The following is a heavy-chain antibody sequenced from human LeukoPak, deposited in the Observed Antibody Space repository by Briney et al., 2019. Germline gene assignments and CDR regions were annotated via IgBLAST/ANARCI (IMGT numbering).Heavy chain of an antibody. CDR3: ARLGSSASPGSGY. Sequence: HGESMKIFCKGSGYSFTSYWIGWVRQMPGKGLEWMGIIYPGDYDTRYSPSFQGQVTISADKSISTAYLQWSSLKASDTAMYYCARLGSSASPGSGYWGQGTLVTVSS. CDR2: IYPGDYDT. J-gene: IGHJ4*02. CDR1: GYSFTSYW. D-gene: IGHD6-6*01. V-gene: IGHV5-51*01.